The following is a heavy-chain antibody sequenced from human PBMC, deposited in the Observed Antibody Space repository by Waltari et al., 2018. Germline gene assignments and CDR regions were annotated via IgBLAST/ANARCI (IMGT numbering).Heavy chain of an antibody. CDR2: IYTSGST. Sequence: QVQLQESGPGLVKPSETLSLPCTVSGGSIRSYYWSWIRQPAVKGLEWIGRIYTSGSTNYNPSLKSRVTMSVDTSKNQFSLKLSSVTAADTAVYYCAARAYCSSTSCRPYYYYMDVWGKGTTVTVSS. D-gene: IGHD2-2*01. V-gene: IGHV4-4*07. CDR1: GGSIRSYY. J-gene: IGHJ6*03. CDR3: AARAYCSSTSCRPYYYYMDV.